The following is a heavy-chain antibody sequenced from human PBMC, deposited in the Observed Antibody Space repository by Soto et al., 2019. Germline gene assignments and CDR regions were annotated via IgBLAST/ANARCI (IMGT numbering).Heavy chain of an antibody. D-gene: IGHD3-9*01. Sequence: ASVKVSCTCSGYTFTGYHMHWVRQAPGQGLEWMGWINPKSGGTNYAQKFQGRVTMTRDTSFSTAYMELSRLRSDDTAIYYCARDLKYYDILTGYYKEGYYFDYWGQGTLVTVPA. V-gene: IGHV1-2*02. CDR3: ARDLKYYDILTGYYKEGYYFDY. CDR1: GYTFTGYH. J-gene: IGHJ4*02. CDR2: INPKSGGT.